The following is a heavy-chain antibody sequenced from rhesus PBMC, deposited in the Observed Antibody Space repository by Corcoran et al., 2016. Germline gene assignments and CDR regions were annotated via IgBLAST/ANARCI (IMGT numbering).Heavy chain of an antibody. V-gene: IGHV3S5*01. D-gene: IGHD1-44*01. CDR1: GFTFSNFG. CDR3: AKDLQLLY. Sequence: VQLVESGGGLVQPGGSLRLSCAASGFTFSNFGMSWVRQAQGKGLEWVSYISKHNGTTYYAETLKGRFTISRDNSKTTLFLEVNNLRVEDTAVYYCAKDLQLLYWGQGVLVTVSS. CDR2: ISKHNGTT. J-gene: IGHJ4*01.